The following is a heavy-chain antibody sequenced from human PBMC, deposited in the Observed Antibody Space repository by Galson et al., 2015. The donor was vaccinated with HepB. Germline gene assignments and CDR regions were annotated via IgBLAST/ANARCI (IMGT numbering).Heavy chain of an antibody. Sequence: QSGAEVKKPGASVKVSCKASGYTFTNYYMHWVRQAPGQGLEWMGVINPSGGNTSYAQKFQGRVTMTRDTSTSTVYMELSSLRSEDTAVYYCARGGYYYDSGGYYRPTGTDDYWGQGTLVTVSS. V-gene: IGHV1-46*01. J-gene: IGHJ4*02. D-gene: IGHD3-22*01. CDR3: ARGGYYYDSGGYYRPTGTDDY. CDR1: GYTFTNYY. CDR2: INPSGGNT.